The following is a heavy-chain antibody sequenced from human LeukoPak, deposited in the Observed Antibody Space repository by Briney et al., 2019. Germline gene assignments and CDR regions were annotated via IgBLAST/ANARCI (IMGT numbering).Heavy chain of an antibody. J-gene: IGHJ3*02. CDR1: GYTFTSYY. CDR3: ARDRSSGWYVGSDAFDI. CDR2: INPSGGST. D-gene: IGHD6-19*01. V-gene: IGHV1-46*01. Sequence: ASVKVSCKASGYTFTSYYMHWVRQAPGQGLEWMGIINPSGGSTSYAQKFQGRVTMTRDMSTSTVYMELSSLRSEDTAVYYCARDRSSGWYVGSDAFDIWGQGTMVTVSS.